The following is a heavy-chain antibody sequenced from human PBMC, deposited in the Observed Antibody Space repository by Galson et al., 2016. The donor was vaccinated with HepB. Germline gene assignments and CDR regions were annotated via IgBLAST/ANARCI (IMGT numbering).Heavy chain of an antibody. CDR2: ISSSLNTI. V-gene: IGHV3-11*01. CDR1: GFTFSDYY. CDR3: ARSHSSGWSHYYYYGLDV. D-gene: IGHD6-19*01. J-gene: IGHJ6*02. Sequence: SLRLSCAASGFTFSDYYMSWIRQAPGKGLEWVSYISSSLNTIYYADSVKGRFTISRDNAKNSLYLQMNSLRAEDTAVYYCARSHSSGWSHYYYYGLDVWGQGTTVTVTS.